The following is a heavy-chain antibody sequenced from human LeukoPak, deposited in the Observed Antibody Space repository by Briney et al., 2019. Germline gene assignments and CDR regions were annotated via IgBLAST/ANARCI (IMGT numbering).Heavy chain of an antibody. D-gene: IGHD3-9*01. CDR3: ARGSGYDILTGYSNFDY. Sequence: GGSLRLSCAASGFTFSSYAMSWVRQAPGKGLEWVSAISGSGGSTYYADSVKGRFPISRDNSKNTLYLQMNSLRAEDTAVYYCARGSGYDILTGYSNFDYWGQGTLVTVSS. CDR1: GFTFSSYA. CDR2: ISGSGGST. V-gene: IGHV3-23*01. J-gene: IGHJ4*02.